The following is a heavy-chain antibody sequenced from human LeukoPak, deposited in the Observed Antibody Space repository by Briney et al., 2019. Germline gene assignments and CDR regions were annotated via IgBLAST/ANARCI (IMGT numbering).Heavy chain of an antibody. J-gene: IGHJ6*03. CDR2: IKQNGREK. CDR3: ASSVCCGTSSEWGYYYYMDV. CDR1: WFTLSSYW. V-gene: IGHV3-7*01. D-gene: IGHD6-6*01. Sequence: GGSLRLSCAASWFTLSSYWVRWGRQGPGEGVEWGAQIKQNGREKYYVDSLKGRFTISRDNAKNSLYLQMNSLRADDTAVYYCASSVCCGTSSEWGYYYYMDVWGKGTTVTVSS.